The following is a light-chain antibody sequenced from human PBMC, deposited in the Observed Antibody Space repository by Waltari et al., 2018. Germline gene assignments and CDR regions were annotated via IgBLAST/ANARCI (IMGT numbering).Light chain of an antibody. CDR2: DKN. Sequence: SSELTQDPAVSVAMGQTVRITCQGDSLSSYYESWHQQRPGQAPRLVMYDKNNRPSGVPYRFSGSSSHNTASLTITGAQAEDEASYYCHSRDASGVGGSFGGGTKLTVL. CDR3: HSRDASGVGGS. CDR1: SLSSYY. V-gene: IGLV3-19*01. J-gene: IGLJ2*01.